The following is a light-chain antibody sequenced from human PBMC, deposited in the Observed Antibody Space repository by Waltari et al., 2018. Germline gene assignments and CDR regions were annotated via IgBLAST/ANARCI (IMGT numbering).Light chain of an antibody. Sequence: QSALTQPASVSGSPGQSITISCSGTSSDVGGYNSVSWYQQHPGKAPQLMIYDVSHRPSGVSNRFSGSKSGNTASLTISGLQAEDGADYYCSSYTTSSTLVLFGGGTKLTVL. V-gene: IGLV2-14*03. CDR1: SSDVGGYNS. CDR3: SSYTTSSTLVL. CDR2: DVS. J-gene: IGLJ2*01.